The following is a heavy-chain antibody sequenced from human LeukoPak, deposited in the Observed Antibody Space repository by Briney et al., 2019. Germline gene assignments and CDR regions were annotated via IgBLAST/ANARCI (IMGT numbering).Heavy chain of an antibody. CDR1: GGSFSGYY. J-gene: IGHJ3*02. CDR3: AMSFYDISDYSLSGAFDI. Sequence: PSETLSLTCAVYGGSFSGYYWSRVRQPPGKGLEWIGEISHSGNTNYNPSLKSRVTISLDTSKKQFFLRLSSVTAADTAVYYCAMSFYDISDYSLSGAFDIWGQGTMVTVSS. CDR2: ISHSGNT. D-gene: IGHD3-22*01. V-gene: IGHV4-34*01.